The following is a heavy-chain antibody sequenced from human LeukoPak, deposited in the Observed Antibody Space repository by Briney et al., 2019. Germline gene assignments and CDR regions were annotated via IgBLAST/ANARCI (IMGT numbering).Heavy chain of an antibody. V-gene: IGHV3-74*01. D-gene: IGHD2-21*02. Sequence: PGGSLTLFCAASGFPFSTYSMHWVRQPPGKGLMWISRISPDGSSRSYADSVKGRFIISRDNAKNTLSLQMTSLTADDTAVFYCARDGGLLPDTWGKGTLVIVSS. CDR2: ISPDGSSR. CDR3: ARDGGLLPDT. CDR1: GFPFSTYS. J-gene: IGHJ4*02.